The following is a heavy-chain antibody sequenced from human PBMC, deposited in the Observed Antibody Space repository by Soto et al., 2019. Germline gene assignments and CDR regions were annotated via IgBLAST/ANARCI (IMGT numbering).Heavy chain of an antibody. CDR1: GFTFSSYA. J-gene: IGHJ1*01. Sequence: LSLTCAASGFTFSSYAMSWVRQAPGKGLEWVSAISGSGGSTYYADSVKGRFTISRDNSKNTLYLQMNSLRAEDTAVYYCAKAAKYDFWSGYFQHWGQGTLVTVSS. CDR3: AKAAKYDFWSGYFQH. CDR2: ISGSGGST. D-gene: IGHD3-3*01. V-gene: IGHV3-23*01.